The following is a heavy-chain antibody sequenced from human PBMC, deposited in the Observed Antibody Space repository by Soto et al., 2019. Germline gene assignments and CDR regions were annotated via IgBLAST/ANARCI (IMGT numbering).Heavy chain of an antibody. J-gene: IGHJ6*03. D-gene: IGHD6-13*01. V-gene: IGHV1-18*01. CDR2: ISAYNGNT. CDR3: ARGSSWYRLYYYYYMDV. Sequence: ASVKVSYKASGYTFTSYGISWVRQAPGQGLEWMGWISAYNGNTNYAQKLQGRVTMTTDTSTSTAYMELRSLRSDDTAVYYCARGSSWYRLYYYYYMDVWGKGTTVTVSS. CDR1: GYTFTSYG.